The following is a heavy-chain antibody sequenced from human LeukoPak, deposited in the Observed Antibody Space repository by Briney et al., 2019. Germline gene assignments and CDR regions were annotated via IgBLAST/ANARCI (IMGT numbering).Heavy chain of an antibody. V-gene: IGHV3-23*01. Sequence: PGGSLRLSCAASGFTFSSYAMTWVRQAPGKGLEWVSVISGSGGSTYDADSVKGRFTMSRDNSKNTLYLQMNSLRAEDTAVYYCAKDWGAGEGAFDIWGQGTMVTVSS. CDR3: AKDWGAGEGAFDI. CDR1: GFTFSSYA. J-gene: IGHJ3*02. D-gene: IGHD1-26*01. CDR2: ISGSGGST.